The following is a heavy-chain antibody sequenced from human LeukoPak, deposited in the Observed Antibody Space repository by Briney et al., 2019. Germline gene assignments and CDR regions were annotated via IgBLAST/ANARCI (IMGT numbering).Heavy chain of an antibody. V-gene: IGHV4-39*07. CDR1: GGSISSSSYY. D-gene: IGHD3-10*01. CDR2: IYYSGKT. Sequence: SETLSLTCTVSGGSISSSSYYWGWIRQPPGKGLEWIGGIYYSGKTYYNPSLKSRVTISIDTSKNQFSLKLSSVTAADTAVYYCARDLVRLRGAPSPFDYWGQGTLVTVSS. J-gene: IGHJ4*02. CDR3: ARDLVRLRGAPSPFDY.